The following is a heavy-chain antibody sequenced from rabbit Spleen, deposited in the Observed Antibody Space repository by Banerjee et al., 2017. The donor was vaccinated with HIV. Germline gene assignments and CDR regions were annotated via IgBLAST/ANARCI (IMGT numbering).Heavy chain of an antibody. CDR2: IYTGNGKN. D-gene: IGHD2-1*01. J-gene: IGHJ4*01. Sequence: LVESGGGLVKPGASLTLTCTASGFSFSSSYDMSWVRQAPGKGLEWIGFIYTGNGKNYYASWAKGRFTISKTSSTTVTLQMTSLTAADTATYFCARGSATMTMVITGFYFSLWGPGTLVTVS. CDR3: ARGSATMTMVITGFYFSL. CDR1: GFSFSSSYD. V-gene: IGHV1S40*01.